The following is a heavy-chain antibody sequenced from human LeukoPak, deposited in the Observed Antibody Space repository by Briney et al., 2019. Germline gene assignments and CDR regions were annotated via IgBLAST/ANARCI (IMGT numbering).Heavy chain of an antibody. CDR2: IKKDGSAK. J-gene: IGHJ4*02. CDR3: GRGSGAPDC. D-gene: IGHD2-21*01. V-gene: IGHV3-7*04. CDR1: GFTFSSYW. Sequence: PGGSLRLSCTASGFTFSSYWMSWVRQAPGKGLEWVAGIKKDGSAKFYVDSVKGRFTISRDNTKNSLYLQMNSLGVEDTAVYYCGRGSGAPDCWGQGTLVTVSS.